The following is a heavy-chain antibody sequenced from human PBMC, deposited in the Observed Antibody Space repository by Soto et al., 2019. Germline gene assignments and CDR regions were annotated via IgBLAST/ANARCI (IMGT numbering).Heavy chain of an antibody. D-gene: IGHD2-15*01. CDR1: GFTFSSDW. J-gene: IGHJ4*02. V-gene: IGHV3-74*01. Sequence: EVQLVESGGGLVQPGGSLRLSCAASGFTFSSDWMHWVRQAPGKGLVWVSRINSDGSSTSYADSVKGRFTISRDNAKNPLYLQMSSVRAEDTAVYYCASTVVTGYWGQGTPVTVSS. CDR3: ASTVVTGY. CDR2: INSDGSST.